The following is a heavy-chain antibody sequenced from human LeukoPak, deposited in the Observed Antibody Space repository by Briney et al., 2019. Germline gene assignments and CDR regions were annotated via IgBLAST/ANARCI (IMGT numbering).Heavy chain of an antibody. CDR3: ARHGGHYQSDD. CDR2: VHHSGGT. CDR1: GGSITSNH. Sequence: SETLSLTCTVSGGSITSNHWSWVRQPPGKGLEWIGQVHHSGGTSYNPSLRSRVTISIDKSENQFSLKSNSVTAADTAVYYCARHGGHYQSDDWGQGTLVTVSS. D-gene: IGHD2-21*01. V-gene: IGHV4-4*02. J-gene: IGHJ4*02.